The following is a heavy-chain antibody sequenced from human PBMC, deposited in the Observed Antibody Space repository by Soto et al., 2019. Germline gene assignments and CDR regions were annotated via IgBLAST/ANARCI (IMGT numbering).Heavy chain of an antibody. D-gene: IGHD3-22*01. Sequence: GGSLRLSCAASGFTFSSYAMHWVRQAPGKGLEWVAVISYDGSNKYYADSVKGRFTISRDNSKNTLYLQMNSLRAGDTAVYYCARVRAPGGYYYGPFDYWGQGTLVTVSS. CDR2: ISYDGSNK. J-gene: IGHJ4*02. CDR3: ARVRAPGGYYYGPFDY. CDR1: GFTFSSYA. V-gene: IGHV3-30-3*01.